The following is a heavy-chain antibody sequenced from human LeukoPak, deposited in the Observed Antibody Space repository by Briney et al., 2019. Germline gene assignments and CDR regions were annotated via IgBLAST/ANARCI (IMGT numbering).Heavy chain of an antibody. CDR2: IYHSEST. D-gene: IGHD6-19*01. CDR3: ARVVGSGWSLLFDY. V-gene: IGHV4-30-2*01. Sequence: SETLSLTCAVSGGSISSGGYSWSWIRQPPGKGLEWIGYIYHSESTYYNPSLKSRVTISVDRSKNQFSLRLSSVTAADTAVYYCARVVGSGWSLLFDYWGQGTLVTVSS. CDR1: GGSISSGGYS. J-gene: IGHJ4*02.